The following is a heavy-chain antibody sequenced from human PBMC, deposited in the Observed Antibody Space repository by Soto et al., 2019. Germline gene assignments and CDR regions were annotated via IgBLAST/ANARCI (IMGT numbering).Heavy chain of an antibody. CDR2: ISYDGSNK. CDR3: ARGGTTVVTDDAFDI. CDR1: GFTFSSYA. V-gene: IGHV3-30-3*01. J-gene: IGHJ3*02. D-gene: IGHD4-17*01. Sequence: QVQLVESGGGVVQPGRSLRLSCAASGFTFSSYAMHWVHQAPGKGLEWVAVISYDGSNKYYADSVKGRFTISRDNSKNTLYLQMNSLRAEDTAVYYCARGGTTVVTDDAFDIWGQGTMVTVSS.